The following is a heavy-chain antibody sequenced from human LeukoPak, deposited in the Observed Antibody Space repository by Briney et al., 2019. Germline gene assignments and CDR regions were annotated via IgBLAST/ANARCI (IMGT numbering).Heavy chain of an antibody. CDR2: IYYSGST. CDR1: GGSISSYY. J-gene: IGHJ5*02. D-gene: IGHD6-13*01. Sequence: PSETLSLTCTVSGGSISSYYWSWIRQPPGKGLEWIGYIYYSGSTNYNPSLKSRVTISVDTSKNQFSLKLSSVTAADTAVYYCARHGATDGSSWFSPQRLRNWFDPWGQGTLVTVSS. CDR3: ARHGATDGSSWFSPQRLRNWFDP. V-gene: IGHV4-59*08.